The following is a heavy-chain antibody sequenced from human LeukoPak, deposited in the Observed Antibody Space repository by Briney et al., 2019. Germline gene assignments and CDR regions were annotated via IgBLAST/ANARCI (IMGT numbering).Heavy chain of an antibody. CDR1: GFTFSSYD. Sequence: GGSLRLSCAASGFTFSSYDMSWVRQAPGKGLEWVSTVGGTGGSTYYADSVEGRFTISRDNSKNTLYLQMNSLRAEDTAVYYCVKEWYGSSGYYHFDYWGQGTLVTVSS. J-gene: IGHJ4*02. D-gene: IGHD3-22*01. V-gene: IGHV3-23*01. CDR2: VGGTGGST. CDR3: VKEWYGSSGYYHFDY.